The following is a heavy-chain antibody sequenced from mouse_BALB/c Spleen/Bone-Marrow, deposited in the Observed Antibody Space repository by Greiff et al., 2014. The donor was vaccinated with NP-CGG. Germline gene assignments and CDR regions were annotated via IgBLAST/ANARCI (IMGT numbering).Heavy chain of an antibody. J-gene: IGHJ4*01. CDR1: GFNIKDTY. CDR3: AGFGITKEEGYYYAMDY. CDR2: IDPANGNT. Sequence: DVKLQESGAELVKPGASVKLSCTASGFNIKDTYMHWVKQRPEQGLEWIGRIDPANGNTKYDPKFQGKATITADTSSNTAYLQLSSLTSEDTAVYYCAGFGITKEEGYYYAMDYWGQGTPVTVSS. D-gene: IGHD2-4*01. V-gene: IGHV14-3*02.